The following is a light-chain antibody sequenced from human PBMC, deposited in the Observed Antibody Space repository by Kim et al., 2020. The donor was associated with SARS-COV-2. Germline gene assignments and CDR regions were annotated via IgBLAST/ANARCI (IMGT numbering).Light chain of an antibody. V-gene: IGLV1-40*01. CDR3: QSYDSSLSGYV. CDR2: ANS. J-gene: IGLJ1*01. Sequence: QSVLTQPPSVSGAPGQRVTISCTGSSSNLGAGYDVNWYQQLPGTVPKLLIYANSNRPSGVPGRFSGSKSGSSASLAITGLQAEDETYYYCQSYDSSLSGYVFGTGTKVTVL. CDR1: SSNLGAGYD.